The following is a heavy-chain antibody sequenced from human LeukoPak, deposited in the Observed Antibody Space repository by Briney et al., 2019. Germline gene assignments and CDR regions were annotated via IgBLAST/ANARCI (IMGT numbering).Heavy chain of an antibody. V-gene: IGHV3-74*01. CDR1: GFTFSSYW. CDR2: ITSDGSIT. Sequence: QPGGSLRLSCAASGFTFSSYWMHWVRQAPGKGLVWVSRITSDGSITIYADSVKGRFTISRDNAKNTLYLQMNSLRAEDTAVYYCARDRGYYDSSGYYSLDYWGQGTLVTVSS. D-gene: IGHD3-22*01. CDR3: ARDRGYYDSSGYYSLDY. J-gene: IGHJ4*02.